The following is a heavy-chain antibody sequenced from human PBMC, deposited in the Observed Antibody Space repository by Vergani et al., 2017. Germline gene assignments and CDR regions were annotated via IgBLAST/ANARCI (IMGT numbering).Heavy chain of an antibody. D-gene: IGHD1-26*01. CDR3: ARGDSGTCRAKFDY. J-gene: IGHJ4*02. Sequence: VQLVESGGGLVKPGGSLRLSCAASGFTFDDHTMHWVRQPPGKGLEWVSLISWDGVITYYADSVKGRFTISRDNSKNSLYLQMNSLRTEDTAFYYCARGDSGTCRAKFDYWGQGTLVTVSS. CDR1: GFTFDDHT. CDR2: ISWDGVIT. V-gene: IGHV3-43*01.